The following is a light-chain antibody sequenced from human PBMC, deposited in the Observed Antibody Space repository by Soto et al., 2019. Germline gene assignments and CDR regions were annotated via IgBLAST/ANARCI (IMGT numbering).Light chain of an antibody. CDR1: QSVNSN. V-gene: IGKV3-15*01. J-gene: IGKJ2*01. CDR3: QEYNNWPPFMYT. CDR2: GAS. Sequence: EIVMTQSPATLSVSPGERATLSCRASQSVNSNLAWYQQKPGQAPRLLIYGASTRATGIPARFSGSGSGTEFTLTISSLQSEDFAVYYCQEYNNWPPFMYTFGQGTKLEI.